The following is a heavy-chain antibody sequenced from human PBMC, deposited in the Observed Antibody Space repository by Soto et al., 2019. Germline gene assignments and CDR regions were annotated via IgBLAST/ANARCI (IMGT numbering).Heavy chain of an antibody. CDR1: GGSIDNYY. J-gene: IGHJ4*02. V-gene: IGHV4-59*01. CDR3: ARGGTGGRTTVTTYAV. CDR2: IYSSGSN. Sequence: QVQLQESGAGLVKPSETLSLTCTVSGGSIDNYYWSWIRQPPGRGLEWIGFIYSSGSNNYNPSAKSRVTISAETSRNQVSLKLTSVTTADTAVYYCARGGTGGRTTVTTYAVWGQGTLVTVYS. D-gene: IGHD4-17*01.